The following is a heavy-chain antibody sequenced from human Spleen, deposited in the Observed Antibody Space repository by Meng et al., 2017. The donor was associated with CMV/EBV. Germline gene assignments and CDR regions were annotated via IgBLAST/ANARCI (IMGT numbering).Heavy chain of an antibody. CDR3: ARDYDYVWGSFMY. V-gene: IGHV1-2*06. CDR2: INPNSGGT. CDR1: GYTFTGYY. D-gene: IGHD3-16*01. Sequence: KAYGYTFTGYYIHWVRQAPGQGLEWMGRINPNSGGTNYAQKFQGRVTMTRDTSISTAYMELSRLRSDDTAVYYCARDYDYVWGSFMYWGQGTLVTVSS. J-gene: IGHJ4*02.